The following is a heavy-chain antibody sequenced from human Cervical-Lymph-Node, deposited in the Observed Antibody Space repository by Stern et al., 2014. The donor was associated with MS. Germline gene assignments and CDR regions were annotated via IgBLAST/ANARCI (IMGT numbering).Heavy chain of an antibody. CDR3: ARLSTAVDF. V-gene: IGHV4-59*08. CDR2: ISHSGDT. Sequence: VQLVESGPGLVKPSETLSLTCAVSGGSISSRYWGWIRQPPGKGLEWIGLISHSGDTKYNPSLKRRATISLDTSKNQFSLKETSGTAADTAVYYCARLSTAVDFWGQGTLVTVSS. CDR1: GGSISSRY. J-gene: IGHJ4*02.